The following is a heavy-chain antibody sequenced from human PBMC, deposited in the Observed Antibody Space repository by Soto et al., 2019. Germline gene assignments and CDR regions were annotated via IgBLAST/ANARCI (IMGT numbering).Heavy chain of an antibody. CDR2: ISGSGGST. CDR3: AKDLVAVEVQDYYYGMDV. Sequence: GGSLRLSCAASGFTFSSYAMSWVRQAPGKGLEWVSAISGSGGSTYYADSVKGRFTISRDNSKNTLYLQMNSLRAEDTAVYYCAKDLVAVEVQDYYYGMDVWGQGTTVTVSS. J-gene: IGHJ6*02. D-gene: IGHD6-19*01. CDR1: GFTFSSYA. V-gene: IGHV3-23*01.